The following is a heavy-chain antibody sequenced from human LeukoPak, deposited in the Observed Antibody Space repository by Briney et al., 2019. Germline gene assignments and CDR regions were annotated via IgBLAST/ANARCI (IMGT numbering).Heavy chain of an antibody. CDR1: GFTFDDYA. J-gene: IGHJ4*02. D-gene: IGHD3-9*01. CDR2: ISWNSGSI. V-gene: IGHV3-9*01. Sequence: GGSLRLSCAASGFTFDDYAMHWVRQAPGKGLEWVSGISWNSGSIGYADSVKGRFTISRDNAKNSLYLQMNSLRAEDTALYYCAKGGGILTGYYGYFDYWGQGTLVTVSS. CDR3: AKGGGILTGYYGYFDY.